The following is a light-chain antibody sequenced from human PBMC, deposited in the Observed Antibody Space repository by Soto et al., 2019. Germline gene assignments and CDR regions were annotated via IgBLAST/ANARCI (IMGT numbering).Light chain of an antibody. CDR1: QSLRNF. J-gene: IGKJ4*01. V-gene: IGKV3-11*01. Sequence: EIVLTQSPATLSLSPGERATLSCRASQSLRNFLAWYQQKPGQAPRLLIYDASNRATGIPARFSGSGSGTDFTLVISSLEPEDSAVYYCQQRSSWSLTFGGGTRVEIK. CDR2: DAS. CDR3: QQRSSWSLT.